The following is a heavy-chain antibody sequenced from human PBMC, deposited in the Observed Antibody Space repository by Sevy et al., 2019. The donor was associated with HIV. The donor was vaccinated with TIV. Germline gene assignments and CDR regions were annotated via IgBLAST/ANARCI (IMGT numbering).Heavy chain of an antibody. CDR3: AGVWYYSDSSGYYFYYFDY. Sequence: SETLSLTCTVSGGSISSGSYYWSWIRQPAGKGLEWIGRIYTSGSTNYNPSLKSRVTMSVDTSKNQFSLKLSSVTAADTVVYYCAGVWYYSDSSGYYFYYFDYWGQGTLVTVSS. D-gene: IGHD3-22*01. J-gene: IGHJ4*02. CDR1: GGSISSGSYY. CDR2: IYTSGST. V-gene: IGHV4-61*02.